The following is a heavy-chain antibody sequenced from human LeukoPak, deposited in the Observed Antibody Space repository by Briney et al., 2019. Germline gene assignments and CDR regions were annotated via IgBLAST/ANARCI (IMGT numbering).Heavy chain of an antibody. CDR3: AKVVVAATPSYYYGMDV. V-gene: IGHV3-30*18. D-gene: IGHD2-15*01. J-gene: IGHJ6*02. CDR2: ISYDGSNK. Sequence: PGGSLRLSCAASGFTFSSYGMHWVRQAPGKGLEWVAIISYDGSNKYYADSVKGRFTISRDNSKNTLYLQMNSLRAEDTAVYYCAKVVVAATPSYYYGMDVWGQGTTVTVSS. CDR1: GFTFSSYG.